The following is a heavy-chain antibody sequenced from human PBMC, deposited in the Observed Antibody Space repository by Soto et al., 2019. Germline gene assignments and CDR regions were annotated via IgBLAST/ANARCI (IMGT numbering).Heavy chain of an antibody. D-gene: IGHD3-10*01. CDR1: GASVSSGDYS. Sequence: QLQLQESGSGLVRPSQTLSLTCTVSGASVSSGDYSWSWIRQPPGKGLEWIGYIYHSGTTYYNPSGKSRVTISIDRSSNQFTLKLTSVTAADTAVYYCAGDYGSGSYRFDFWGQGTLVSVSS. CDR3: AGDYGSGSYRFDF. V-gene: IGHV4-30-2*01. J-gene: IGHJ4*02. CDR2: IYHSGTT.